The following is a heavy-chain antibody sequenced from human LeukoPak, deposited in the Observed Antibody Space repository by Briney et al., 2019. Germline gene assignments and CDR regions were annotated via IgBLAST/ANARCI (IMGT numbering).Heavy chain of an antibody. D-gene: IGHD3-9*01. V-gene: IGHV1-8*01. J-gene: IGHJ3*02. Sequence: ASVKVSCKGSGYTFTSYDINWVRQAKGQGKEGMGWMNTNSGKRGYEQKFQGRVTITRNSAISTAYMELSSLRSEDTAVYYCARVPPNYDILTAYQGGAFDIWGQGTMVTVSS. CDR3: ARVPPNYDILTAYQGGAFDI. CDR2: MNTNSGKR. CDR1: GYTFTSYD.